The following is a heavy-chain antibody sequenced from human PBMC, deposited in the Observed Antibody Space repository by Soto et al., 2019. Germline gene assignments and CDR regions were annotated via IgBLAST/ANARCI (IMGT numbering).Heavy chain of an antibody. V-gene: IGHV1-46*01. CDR2: INPSGGST. J-gene: IGHJ4*02. CDR1: GYTFTTYY. Sequence: QVQLVQSGAEVKKPGASVKVSCKASGYTFTTYYMHWVRQAHGQGLEWMGIINPSGGSTRYAQKFQGRVTMTRDTSTSTVYMELSSLKSEDTAVYYCARGLIYDSSGYYFDYWGQGTLVTVSS. D-gene: IGHD3-22*01. CDR3: ARGLIYDSSGYYFDY.